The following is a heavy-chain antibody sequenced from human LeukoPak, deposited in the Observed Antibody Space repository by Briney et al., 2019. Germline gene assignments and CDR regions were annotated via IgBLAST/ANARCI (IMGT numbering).Heavy chain of an antibody. V-gene: IGHV3-53*01. Sequence: GGSLRLSCAASGLTVSSSYMSWVRQAPGKGLEWVSIIYNDGSTYYADSMKGRFTISRDNSKNTLYLQMNSLRAEDTAVYYCAKHSYRVDSFTDYWGQGTLVTVSS. CDR3: AKHSYRVDSFTDY. D-gene: IGHD5-12*01. CDR1: GLTVSSSY. CDR2: IYNDGST. J-gene: IGHJ4*02.